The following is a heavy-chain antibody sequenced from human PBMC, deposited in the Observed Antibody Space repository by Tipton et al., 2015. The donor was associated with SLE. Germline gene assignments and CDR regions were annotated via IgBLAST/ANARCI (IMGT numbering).Heavy chain of an antibody. CDR2: ISDGGDT. CDR3: ARGMLTWRGAIIGVDV. D-gene: IGHD2-8*01. Sequence: TLSLTCSVSGGSIRSNFWIWIRQPPGKGLEWIGYISDGGDTNQNPSLKSRVTMSVDPAKNQFSLKLTSVTAADTAVYYCARGMLTWRGAIIGVDVWGQGTSVTVSS. V-gene: IGHV4-59*08. J-gene: IGHJ6*02. CDR1: GGSIRSNF.